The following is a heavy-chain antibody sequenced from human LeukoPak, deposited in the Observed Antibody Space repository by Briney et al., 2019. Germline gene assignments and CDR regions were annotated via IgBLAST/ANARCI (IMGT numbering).Heavy chain of an antibody. J-gene: IGHJ6*02. CDR3: ARDIDPSTYYDFWSGYYPFYYYGMDV. D-gene: IGHD3-3*01. CDR1: GFTFSSYA. V-gene: IGHV3-30-3*01. Sequence: GRSLRLSCAASGFTFSSYAMHWVRQAPGKGLEWVAVISYDGSNKYYADSVKGRFTISRDNSKNTLYLQMNSLRAEDTAVYYCARDIDPSTYYDFWSGYYPFYYYGMDVWGQGTTVTVSS. CDR2: ISYDGSNK.